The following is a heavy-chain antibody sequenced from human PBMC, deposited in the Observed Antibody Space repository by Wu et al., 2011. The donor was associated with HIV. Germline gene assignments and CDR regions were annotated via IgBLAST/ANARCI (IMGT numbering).Heavy chain of an antibody. D-gene: IGHD2/OR15-2a*01. CDR2: FVPSFRAA. V-gene: IGHV1-69*05. CDR3: AKDQRGGGHQASSITYAMDV. J-gene: IGHJ6*02. CDR1: GGTFSNSA. Sequence: QVRLVQSGAEVKEPGSSVKISCKASGGTFSNSAISWVRQAPGQGLEWAGGFVPSFRAATYTQRFEGRVTITTDASSTTAYMELRGLRSDDTAIYYCAKDQRGGGHQASSITYAMDVWGPGTTVIVSS.